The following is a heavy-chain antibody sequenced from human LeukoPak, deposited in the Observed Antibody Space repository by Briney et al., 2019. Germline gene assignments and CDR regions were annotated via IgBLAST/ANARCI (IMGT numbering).Heavy chain of an antibody. D-gene: IGHD2-2*01. V-gene: IGHV3-23*01. CDR2: ISGSGGST. J-gene: IGHJ3*01. CDR1: GFTFSSFA. CDR3: AKDRSCSGSSCNVGS. Sequence: GGCLRLSCAASGFTFSSFAMSWVRQAPGKGLEWVSAISGSGGSTFYADSVKGRFTISRDNSKNTLFLQMNGLRAEDTAVYYCAKDRSCSGSSCNVGSWGQGTVVTVSS.